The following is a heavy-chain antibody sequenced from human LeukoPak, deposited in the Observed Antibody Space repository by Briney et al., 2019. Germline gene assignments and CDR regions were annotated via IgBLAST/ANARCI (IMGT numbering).Heavy chain of an antibody. CDR1: GFTFSSYG. D-gene: IGHD6-13*01. V-gene: IGHV3-30*03. J-gene: IGHJ4*02. CDR2: ISYDGSNK. CDR3: ARVGEFAVGSSWYEDLQLIYYFDY. Sequence: QPGRSLRLSCAASGFTFSSYGMHWVRQAPGKGLEWVAVISYDGSNKYYADSVKGRFTISRDNSKNTLYLQMNSLRAEDTAVYYCARVGEFAVGSSWYEDLQLIYYFDYWGQGTLVTVSS.